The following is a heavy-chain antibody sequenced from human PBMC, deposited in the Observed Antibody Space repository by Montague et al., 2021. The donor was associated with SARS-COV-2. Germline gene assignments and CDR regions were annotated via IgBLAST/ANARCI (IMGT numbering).Heavy chain of an antibody. Sequence: TLSLTCTVSGGSISSSGHYWGWIRQPPGKGLEWIGYIYYSGSTYYNPSLKSRVTISVDTSKNQFSLKLSSVTAADTAVYYCARDVGWYSSSWFDYWGQGTLVTVSS. J-gene: IGHJ4*02. CDR1: GGSISSSGHY. CDR3: ARDVGWYSSSWFDY. D-gene: IGHD6-13*01. CDR2: IYYSGST. V-gene: IGHV4-31*03.